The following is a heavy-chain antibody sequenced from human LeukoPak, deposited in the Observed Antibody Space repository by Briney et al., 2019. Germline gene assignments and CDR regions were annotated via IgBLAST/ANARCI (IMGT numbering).Heavy chain of an antibody. CDR2: INYSGST. V-gene: IGHV4-39*01. J-gene: IGHJ4*02. CDR3: ARQHDSSGYYLGYFDY. CDR1: GGSISSSSYY. Sequence: SETLSLTCTVSGGSISSSSYYWGWIRQPPGKGLEWIGSINYSGSTYYNPFLKSRVTISVDTSKNQFSLKLSSVTAADTTVYYCARQHDSSGYYLGYFDYWGQGTLVTVSS. D-gene: IGHD3-22*01.